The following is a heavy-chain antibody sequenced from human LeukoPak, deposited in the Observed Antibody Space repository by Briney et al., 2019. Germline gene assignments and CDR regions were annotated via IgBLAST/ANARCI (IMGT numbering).Heavy chain of an antibody. CDR2: IYYSGST. D-gene: IGHD1-26*01. V-gene: IGHV4-59*01. Sequence: SETLSLTCAVYGGSISSYYWSWIRQPPGKGLEWIGYIYYSGSTDYNPSLKSRVTISVDTSKNQFSLKLSSVTAADTAVYYCARVRSGSYSLSLDYWGQGTLVTVSS. CDR3: ARVRSGSYSLSLDY. CDR1: GGSISSYY. J-gene: IGHJ4*02.